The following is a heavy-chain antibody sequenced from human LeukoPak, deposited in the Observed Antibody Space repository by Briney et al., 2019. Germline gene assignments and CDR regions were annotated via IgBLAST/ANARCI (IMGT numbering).Heavy chain of an antibody. D-gene: IGHD6-13*01. CDR2: IYYSGST. Sequence: SETLSLTCTVSGGSISSSSYYWGWIRQPPGKGLEWIGSIYYSGSTYYNPSLKSRVTISVDTSTNQFSLKLSSVTAADTAVYYCARRLAAAAGRWFDPWGQGTLVTVSS. CDR1: GGSISSSSYY. J-gene: IGHJ5*02. V-gene: IGHV4-39*01. CDR3: ARRLAAAAGRWFDP.